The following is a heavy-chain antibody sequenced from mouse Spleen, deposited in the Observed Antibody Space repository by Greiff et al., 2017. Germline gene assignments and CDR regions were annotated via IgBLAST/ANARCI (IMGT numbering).Heavy chain of an antibody. D-gene: IGHD2-4*01. Sequence: EVKLVESGGGLVKPGGSLKLSCAASGFTFSDYYMYWVRQTPEKRLEWVATISSGGSYTYYPDSVKGRFTISRDNAKNTLYLQMSSLKSEDTAMYYCTRVMITTNYYAMDYWGQGTSVTVSS. CDR3: TRVMITTNYYAMDY. J-gene: IGHJ4*01. CDR1: GFTFSDYY. V-gene: IGHV5-6-4*01. CDR2: ISSGGSYT.